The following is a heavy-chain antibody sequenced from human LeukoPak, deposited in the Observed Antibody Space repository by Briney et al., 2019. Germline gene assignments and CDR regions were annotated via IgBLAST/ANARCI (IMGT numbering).Heavy chain of an antibody. CDR3: TTVDRYCGGDCYPYFV. J-gene: IGHJ4*02. Sequence: GGSLRLSCAASGFTFSNAWMSWVRQAPGKGLEWVGRIKSKTDGGTTDYAAPVEGRFTISRDDSKNTLYLQMNSLKTEDTAVYYCTTVDRYCGGDCYPYFVWGQGTLVTVSS. D-gene: IGHD2-21*02. CDR2: IKSKTDGGTT. V-gene: IGHV3-15*01. CDR1: GFTFSNAW.